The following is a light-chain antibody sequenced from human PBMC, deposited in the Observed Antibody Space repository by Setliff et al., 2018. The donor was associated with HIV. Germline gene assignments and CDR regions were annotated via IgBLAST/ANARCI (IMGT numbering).Light chain of an antibody. CDR3: CSYAGSYTSHYV. V-gene: IGLV2-18*02. Sequence: QSALTQPPSVSGSPGQSVTISCTGTSSDVGSYNRVSWYQQPPGTAPKLMIYEVNNRPSGVPDRFSGSKSGNTASLTISGLQAEDEADYYCCSYAGSYTSHYVFGTGTKVTVL. CDR1: SSDVGSYNR. CDR2: EVN. J-gene: IGLJ1*01.